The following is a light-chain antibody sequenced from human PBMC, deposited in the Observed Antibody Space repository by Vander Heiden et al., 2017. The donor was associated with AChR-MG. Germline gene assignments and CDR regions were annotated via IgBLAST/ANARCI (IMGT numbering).Light chain of an antibody. Sequence: QSVLTQPPPASGAPGQRVAISCTGSSSNIGAGYDVHWYQQLPGTAPKLLIYGNSNRPSGVPDRFSGSKSGTSASLAITGLQAEDEADYYCQAYDSSLSAVVFGGGTKLTVL. CDR2: GNS. CDR1: SSNIGAGYD. CDR3: QAYDSSLSAVV. J-gene: IGLJ2*01. V-gene: IGLV1-40*01.